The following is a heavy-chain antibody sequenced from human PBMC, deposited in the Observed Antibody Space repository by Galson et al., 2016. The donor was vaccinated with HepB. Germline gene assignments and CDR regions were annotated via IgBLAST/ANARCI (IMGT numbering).Heavy chain of an antibody. CDR3: ARPDWRGYFPVYGLDV. J-gene: IGHJ6*02. V-gene: IGHV5-51*01. CDR1: GYIFSTYW. CDR2: IYPGDSAS. D-gene: IGHD3-3*01. Sequence: QSGAEVKKPGESLKTSCKGSGYIFSTYWIAWVRQMPGKGLEWMGIIYPGDSASQSSPALQGQVTISADKSVSTAYLQWGSLKASDTAIYYCARPDWRGYFPVYGLDVWVQGTTVTVSS.